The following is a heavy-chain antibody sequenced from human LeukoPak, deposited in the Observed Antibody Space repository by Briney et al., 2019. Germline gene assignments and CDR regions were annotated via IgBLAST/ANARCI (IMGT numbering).Heavy chain of an antibody. J-gene: IGHJ4*02. D-gene: IGHD6-6*01. V-gene: IGHV1-69*04. CDR1: GGTFNSYA. CDR3: ARVNGDYSSSSTGFDY. CDR2: IMPLVDVA. Sequence: ASVKVSCTASGGTFNSYAINWVRQAPGQGLEWMGRIMPLVDVANYAEKFQGRVTMTADKSTSTAYMELSSLRSEDTAVYYCARVNGDYSSSSTGFDYWGQGTLVTVSS.